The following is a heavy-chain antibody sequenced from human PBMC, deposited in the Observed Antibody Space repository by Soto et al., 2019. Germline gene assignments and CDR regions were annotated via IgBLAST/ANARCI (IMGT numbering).Heavy chain of an antibody. CDR3: ARTSGDGDYVNYYYYMDV. V-gene: IGHV4-39*01. J-gene: IGHJ6*03. D-gene: IGHD4-17*01. CDR1: GGSISSSSYY. CDR2: IYYSGST. Sequence: SETLSLTCTVSGGSISSSSYYWGWIRQPPGKGLEWIGSIYYSGSTYYNPSLKSRVTISVDTSKNQFSLKLSSVTAADTAVYYCARTSGDGDYVNYYYYMDVWGKGTTVTVSS.